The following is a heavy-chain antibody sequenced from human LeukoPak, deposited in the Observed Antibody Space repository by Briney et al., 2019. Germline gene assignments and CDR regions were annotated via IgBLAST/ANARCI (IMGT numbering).Heavy chain of an antibody. D-gene: IGHD3-9*01. CDR3: ARHKVPLVNAFDI. Sequence: PSETLSLTCTVSGGSISSYYWSWIRQPPGKGLEWIGYIYYSGSTNYNPSLKSRVTISVDMSKNQFSLKLSSVTAADTAVYYCARHKVPLVNAFDIWGQGTMVTVSS. CDR1: GGSISSYY. J-gene: IGHJ3*02. V-gene: IGHV4-59*08. CDR2: IYYSGST.